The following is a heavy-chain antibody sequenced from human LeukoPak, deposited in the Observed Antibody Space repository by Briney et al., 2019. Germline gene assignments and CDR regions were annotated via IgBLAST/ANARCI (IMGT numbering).Heavy chain of an antibody. V-gene: IGHV3-21*01. CDR1: GFTFSSYS. CDR3: ARFIAAPYYFDY. D-gene: IGHD6-13*01. Sequence: GGSLRLSCEASGFTFSSYSMNWVRQAPGKGLEWVSFISSSRSYIYYADSVKGRFTISRDNAKNSLYLQMNSLRAEDTAVYYCARFIAAPYYFDYWGRGTLVTVSS. J-gene: IGHJ4*02. CDR2: ISSSRSYI.